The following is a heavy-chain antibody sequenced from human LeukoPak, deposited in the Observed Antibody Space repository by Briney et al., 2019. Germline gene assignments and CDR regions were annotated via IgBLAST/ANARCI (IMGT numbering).Heavy chain of an antibody. Sequence: GGSLRLSCAASGFTFDDYGMNWVRQAPGKGLEWVSGINWNGGSTGYADSVKGRFTISRDNAKNSLYLRMNSLRAEDTALYYCARVKRGPYGSGSYFYCMDVWGKGTTVTVSS. CDR1: GFTFDDYG. D-gene: IGHD3-10*01. CDR3: ARVKRGPYGSGSYFYCMDV. J-gene: IGHJ6*03. V-gene: IGHV3-20*04. CDR2: INWNGGST.